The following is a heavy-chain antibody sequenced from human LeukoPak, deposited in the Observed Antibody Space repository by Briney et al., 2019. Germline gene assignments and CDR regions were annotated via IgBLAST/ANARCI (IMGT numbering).Heavy chain of an antibody. CDR2: ISAYNGNT. D-gene: IGHD3-16*01. V-gene: IGHV1-18*01. J-gene: IGHJ3*02. Sequence: ASVKVSYKASGYTFTSYGISWVRQAPGQGLEWMGWISAYNGNTNYAQKLQGRVTMTTDTSTSTAYMELRSLRSDDTAVYYRARPTAPGGAFDIWGQGTMVTVSS. CDR1: GYTFTSYG. CDR3: ARPTAPGGAFDI.